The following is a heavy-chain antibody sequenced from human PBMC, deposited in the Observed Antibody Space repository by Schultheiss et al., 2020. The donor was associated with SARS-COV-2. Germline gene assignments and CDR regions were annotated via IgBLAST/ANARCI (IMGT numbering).Heavy chain of an antibody. J-gene: IGHJ4*02. CDR3: ARTITIFGGAVGY. CDR2: INHSGST. V-gene: IGHV4-34*01. D-gene: IGHD3-3*01. CDR1: GGSISSYY. Sequence: SQTLSLTCTVSGGSISSYYWSWIRQPPGKGLEWIGEINHSGSTNYNPSLKSRVTISVDTSKNQFSLKLSSVTAADTAVYYCARTITIFGGAVGYWGQGTLVTVSS.